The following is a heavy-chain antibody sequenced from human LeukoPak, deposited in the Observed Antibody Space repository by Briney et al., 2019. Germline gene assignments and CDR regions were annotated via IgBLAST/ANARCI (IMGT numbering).Heavy chain of an antibody. CDR1: GGSISSSNW. V-gene: IGHV4-4*02. J-gene: IGHJ4*02. CDR2: IYHGGST. D-gene: IGHD3-10*01. Sequence: SETLSLTCAVSGGSISSSNWWSWVRQPPGKGLERIGEIYHGGSTNYNPSLKSRVTMSVDKSKNQFSLELSSVTAADTAVYYCARGEEHGSGTVHFDYWGQGILVTVSS. CDR3: ARGEEHGSGTVHFDY.